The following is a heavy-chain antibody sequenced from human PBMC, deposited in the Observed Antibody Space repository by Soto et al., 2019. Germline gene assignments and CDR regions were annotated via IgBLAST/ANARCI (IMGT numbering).Heavy chain of an antibody. CDR1: CFTFSTYA. CDR3: ARDLPQYCSAGSCYPDS. V-gene: IGHV3-30-3*01. Sequence: PGGSLRLSCAASCFTFSTYAMHWVRQAPGKGLAWVAIISYHGSNKYYADSVKGRFTISRDDPNNTLYLQMNSLRPEDTAVYYCARDLPQYCSAGSCYPDSWGQGTLVTVSS. J-gene: IGHJ4*02. D-gene: IGHD2-15*01. CDR2: ISYHGSNK.